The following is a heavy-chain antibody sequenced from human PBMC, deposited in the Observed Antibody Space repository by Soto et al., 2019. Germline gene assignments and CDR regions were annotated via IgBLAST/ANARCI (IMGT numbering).Heavy chain of an antibody. J-gene: IGHJ4*02. V-gene: IGHV4-39*01. CDR2: FYYSGST. Sequence: LETLSHTCPVSGGSSSSSSYYWGWIRQPPGKGLEWIGSFYYSGSTYYNPSLKSRVTISVDTSDNQFSLKLSSVTAADTAVYYCARQVVDGTLAGVGSFDYWGQGTLVTVSS. D-gene: IGHD6-19*01. CDR1: GGSSSSSSYY. CDR3: ARQVVDGTLAGVGSFDY.